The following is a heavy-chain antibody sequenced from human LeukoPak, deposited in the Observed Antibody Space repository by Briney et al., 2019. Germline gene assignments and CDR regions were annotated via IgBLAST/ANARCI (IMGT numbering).Heavy chain of an antibody. V-gene: IGHV1-2*02. J-gene: IGHJ4*02. D-gene: IGHD6-13*01. Sequence: ASVKVSCKASGYTFTGYYMHWVRQAPGQGLECMGWINPNSGGTNYAQKFQGRVTMTRDTSISPAYMELSRLRSDDTAVYSCARERPGTGKYFDYWGQGTLVTVSS. CDR1: GYTFTGYY. CDR2: INPNSGGT. CDR3: ARERPGTGKYFDY.